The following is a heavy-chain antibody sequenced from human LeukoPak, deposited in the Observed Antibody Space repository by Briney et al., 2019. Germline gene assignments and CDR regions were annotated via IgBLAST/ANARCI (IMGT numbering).Heavy chain of an antibody. CDR2: INPSGGST. CDR1: GYTFTIYY. D-gene: IGHD4-23*01. V-gene: IGHV1-46*01. Sequence: ASVNVSCKASGYTFTIYYMHWVRQAPGQGLEWMGIINPSGGSTSYAQKFQGRVTMTRDTSTSTVYMEVSSLRSEDTAVYYCARAPYGGNSVLLNYWGQGTLVTVSS. CDR3: ARAPYGGNSVLLNY. J-gene: IGHJ4*02.